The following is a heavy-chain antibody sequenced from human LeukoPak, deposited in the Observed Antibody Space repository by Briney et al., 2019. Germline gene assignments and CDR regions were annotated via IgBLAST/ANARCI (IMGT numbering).Heavy chain of an antibody. CDR1: GFTFSSYG. CDR2: ISYDGSNK. CDR3: AEQRAGRYDILTGYYRPHYFDY. Sequence: GGSLRLSCAASGFTFSSYGMHWVRQAPGKGREWVAVISYDGSNKYYADSVKGRFTISRDNSKNTLYLQMNSLRAEDTAVYYCAEQRAGRYDILTGYYRPHYFDYWGQGTLVTVSS. J-gene: IGHJ4*02. V-gene: IGHV3-30*18. D-gene: IGHD3-9*01.